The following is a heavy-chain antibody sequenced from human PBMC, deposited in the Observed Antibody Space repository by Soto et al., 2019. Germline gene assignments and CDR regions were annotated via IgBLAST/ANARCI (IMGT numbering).Heavy chain of an antibody. D-gene: IGHD3-22*01. CDR2: ISAYNGNT. Sequence: GASVKVSCKASGYTFTSYGISWVRQAPGQGLEWMGWISAYNGNTNYAQKLQGRVTMTTDTSTSTAYMELRSLRSDDTAVYYCARGYRNYYDSSGYHLDYYYYGMDVWGQGTTVTVSS. J-gene: IGHJ6*02. V-gene: IGHV1-18*01. CDR1: GYTFTSYG. CDR3: ARGYRNYYDSSGYHLDYYYYGMDV.